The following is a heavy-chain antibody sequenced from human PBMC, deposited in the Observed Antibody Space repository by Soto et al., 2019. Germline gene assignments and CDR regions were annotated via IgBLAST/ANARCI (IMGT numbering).Heavy chain of an antibody. CDR3: ARGLGTNGLDV. Sequence: QVQLLQSGAEVKKPGASVKVSCKASGYKFTTYGITWVRQAPGQGLEWLGGISTYNGNTDYAQNLQDRVTMTTETSTSTAYLDVRSLTSDDTAVDFCARGLGTNGLDVW. V-gene: IGHV1-18*04. CDR1: GYKFTTYG. CDR2: ISTYNGNT. D-gene: IGHD7-27*01. J-gene: IGHJ6*01.